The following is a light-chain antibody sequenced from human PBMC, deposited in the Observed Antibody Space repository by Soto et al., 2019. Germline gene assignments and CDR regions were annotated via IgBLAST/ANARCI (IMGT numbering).Light chain of an antibody. Sequence: DIQMTQFPSTLSASVGERVTITCRASQSVDTWLAWYQQKPGKAPSLLIYRASSLESGVPSRFSGSGSGTEFTLTIRSLQPDDFATYYCQQYNNYPRTFGQGTKVEVK. V-gene: IGKV1-5*03. CDR3: QQYNNYPRT. CDR1: QSVDTW. CDR2: RAS. J-gene: IGKJ1*01.